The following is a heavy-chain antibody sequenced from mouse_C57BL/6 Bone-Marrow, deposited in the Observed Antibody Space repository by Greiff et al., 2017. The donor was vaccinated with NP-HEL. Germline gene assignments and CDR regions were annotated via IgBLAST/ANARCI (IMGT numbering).Heavy chain of an antibody. V-gene: IGHV5-12*01. Sequence: EVQRVESGGGLVQPGGSLKLSCAASGFTFSDYYMYWVRQTPEKRLEWVAYISNGGGSTYYPDTVKGRFTISRDNAKNTLYLQMSRLKSEDTAMYYCARRVSLYAMDYWGQGTSVTVSS. CDR2: ISNGGGST. J-gene: IGHJ4*01. CDR3: ARRVSLYAMDY. CDR1: GFTFSDYY.